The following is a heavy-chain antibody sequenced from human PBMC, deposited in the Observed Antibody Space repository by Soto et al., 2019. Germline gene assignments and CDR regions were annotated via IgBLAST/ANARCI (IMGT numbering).Heavy chain of an antibody. Sequence: ASVKVSCKASGYTFTSYYMHWVRQAPGQGLEWMGIINPSGGSTSYAQKFQGRVTMTRDTSTSTVYMELSSLRSEDTAVYYCARAAPEVVAATLDYYMDVWGKGTTVTVSS. CDR1: GYTFTSYY. CDR3: ARAAPEVVAATLDYYMDV. CDR2: INPSGGST. D-gene: IGHD2-15*01. J-gene: IGHJ6*03. V-gene: IGHV1-46*03.